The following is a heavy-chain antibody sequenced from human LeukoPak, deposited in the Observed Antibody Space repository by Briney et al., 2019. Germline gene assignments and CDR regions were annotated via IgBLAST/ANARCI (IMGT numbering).Heavy chain of an antibody. V-gene: IGHV3-30*04. CDR2: ISYDGSNE. CDR1: GFNFSPYA. Sequence: GGSLRLSCAASGFNFSPYALHWVRQAPGKGLEWVAAISYDGSNEYYADSVKGRFTISRDESKNTLYLQMNSLRRDDTAVYYCTRAPHGMDVWGQGTTVTVSS. J-gene: IGHJ6*02. CDR3: TRAPHGMDV.